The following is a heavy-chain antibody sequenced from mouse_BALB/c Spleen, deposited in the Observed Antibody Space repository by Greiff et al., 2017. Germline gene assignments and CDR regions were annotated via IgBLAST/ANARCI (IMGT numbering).Heavy chain of an antibody. D-gene: IGHD3-1*01. CDR1: GFTFSSYT. CDR2: ISNGGGST. CDR3: ARHSGWYAMDY. J-gene: IGHJ4*01. Sequence: EVKVVESGGGLVQPGGSLKLSCAASGFTFSSYTMSWVSQTPEKRLEWVAYISNGGGSTYYPDTVKGRFTISRDNAKNTLYLQMSSLKSEDTAMYYCARHSGWYAMDYWGQGTSVTVSS. V-gene: IGHV5-12-2*01.